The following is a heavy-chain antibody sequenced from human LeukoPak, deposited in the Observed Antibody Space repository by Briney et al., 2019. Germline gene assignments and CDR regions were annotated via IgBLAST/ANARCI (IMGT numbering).Heavy chain of an antibody. CDR1: GFTFSSYG. J-gene: IGHJ6*04. Sequence: PGGSLRLSCAASGFTFSSYGMHWVRQAPGKGLEWVAVIWYDGSNKYYADSVKGRFTISRDNSKNTLYLQMNSLRAEDTAVYYCATPFGDSPGYGMDVWGKGTTVTVPS. CDR2: IWYDGSNK. V-gene: IGHV3-33*01. D-gene: IGHD2-21*02. CDR3: ATPFGDSPGYGMDV.